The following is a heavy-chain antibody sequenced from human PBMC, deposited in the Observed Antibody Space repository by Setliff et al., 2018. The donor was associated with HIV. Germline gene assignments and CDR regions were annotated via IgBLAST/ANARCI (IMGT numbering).Heavy chain of an antibody. Sequence: ASVKVSCKASGYTFTTYSLHWVRQAPGQSLEWMGWINVGNGDTNYAQKLQGRVTVFTDTSTRIAYMELRSLRSDDTAVYYCARVKIGGYVFLDSWGQGTLVTVSS. CDR1: GYTFTTYS. V-gene: IGHV1-3*01. J-gene: IGHJ4*02. CDR3: ARVKIGGYVFLDS. CDR2: INVGNGDT. D-gene: IGHD3-16*01.